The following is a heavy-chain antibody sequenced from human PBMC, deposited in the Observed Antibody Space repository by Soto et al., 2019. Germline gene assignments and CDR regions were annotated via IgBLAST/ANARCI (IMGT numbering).Heavy chain of an antibody. CDR2: ISSSSSYI. CDR3: ARTPTPNWGYNGY. CDR1: GFTFSSYS. V-gene: IGHV3-21*01. D-gene: IGHD7-27*01. J-gene: IGHJ4*02. Sequence: GGSLRLSCAASGFTFSSYSMNWVRQAPGKGLEWVSSISSSSSYIYYADSVKGRFTISRDNAKNSLYLQMNSLRAEDTAVYYCARTPTPNWGYNGYWGQGTLVTVSS.